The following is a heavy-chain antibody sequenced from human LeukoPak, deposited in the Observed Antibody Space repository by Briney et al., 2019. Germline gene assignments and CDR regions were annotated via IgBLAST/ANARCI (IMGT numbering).Heavy chain of an antibody. D-gene: IGHD1-26*01. CDR1: GFTFSSYW. CDR2: IKPDGSEI. Sequence: GGSLRLSCAASGFTFSSYWMSWVRQAPVKGLEWVANIKPDGSEIYYVDSVKGRFTISRDNAKNSVYLHMNSLRAEDTAVYYCARDKVVGPTKFDSWGQGTRVTVSS. V-gene: IGHV3-7*01. J-gene: IGHJ5*01. CDR3: ARDKVVGPTKFDS.